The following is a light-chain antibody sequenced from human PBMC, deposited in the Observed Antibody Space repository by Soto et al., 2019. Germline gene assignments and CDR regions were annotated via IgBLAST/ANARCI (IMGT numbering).Light chain of an antibody. J-gene: IGKJ2*01. CDR1: QSVNSGY. CDR3: QHYSRSLYT. V-gene: IGKV3-20*01. CDR2: AAS. Sequence: ETVLTQSPGTLSLSPGERATLSCRASQSVNSGYLAWYQHKPGQAPRLLIYAASSRATGIPDRFSGSGSGTDFTLTISRLEPEDFALYYCQHYSRSLYTFGQGTKLEIK.